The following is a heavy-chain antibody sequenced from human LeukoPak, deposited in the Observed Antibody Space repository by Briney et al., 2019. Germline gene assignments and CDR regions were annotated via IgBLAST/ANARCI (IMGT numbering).Heavy chain of an antibody. CDR2: ISGSGRTT. J-gene: IGHJ4*02. Sequence: VGSLRLSCAASGFTFSNHAMSWVRQAPGKGLQWVSVISGSGRTTEYADSVKGRFTISRDNSKNMVSLHMNSLRVEDTAIYYCAKNVVVKRYFDYWGQGTLVTISS. D-gene: IGHD2-21*01. CDR1: GFTFSNHA. CDR3: AKNVVVKRYFDY. V-gene: IGHV3-23*01.